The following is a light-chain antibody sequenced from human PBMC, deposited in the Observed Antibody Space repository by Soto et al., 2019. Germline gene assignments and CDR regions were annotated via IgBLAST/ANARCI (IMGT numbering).Light chain of an antibody. Sequence: QSVLTQPPSVSGAPGQRVTISCTGSSSNIGSTYDVQWYQQLPGTAPKLLIHGNTNRPSGVPDRYSGSKSGTSASLAITGIQADDEAEYSGQSYDDSLSVHYVFGTGTKLTVL. J-gene: IGLJ1*01. V-gene: IGLV1-40*01. CDR3: QSYDDSLSVHYV. CDR1: SSNIGSTYD. CDR2: GNT.